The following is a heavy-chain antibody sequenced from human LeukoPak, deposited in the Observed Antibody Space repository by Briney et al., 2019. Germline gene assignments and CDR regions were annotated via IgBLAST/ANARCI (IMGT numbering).Heavy chain of an antibody. V-gene: IGHV1-24*01. CDR3: ATLSLYSSSSLDY. J-gene: IGHJ4*02. CDR1: GYTLTELS. D-gene: IGHD6-6*01. CDR2: FDPEDGET. Sequence: ASVKVSCKVSGYTLTELSMHWVRQAPGKGLEWRGGFDPEDGETIYAQKFQGRVTMTEDTSTDTAYMELSSLRSEDTAVYYCATLSLYSSSSLDYWGQGTLVTVSS.